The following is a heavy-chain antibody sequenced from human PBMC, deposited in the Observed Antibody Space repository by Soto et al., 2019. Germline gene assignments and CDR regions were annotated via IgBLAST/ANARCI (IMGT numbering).Heavy chain of an antibody. J-gene: IGHJ4*02. Sequence: EVPVVESGGGSVQPGGSLRLSCAASGFTFSVYYMHWIRQVPGKGLFWVCRIKTDGSSADYADSVKGRFTISRDNAKNTLSLLMNSLTVEDTAVYYCARGLYGDSVGYDHWGQGALVTVSS. CDR3: ARGLYGDSVGYDH. D-gene: IGHD4-17*01. V-gene: IGHV3-74*01. CDR1: GFTFSVYY. CDR2: IKTDGSSA.